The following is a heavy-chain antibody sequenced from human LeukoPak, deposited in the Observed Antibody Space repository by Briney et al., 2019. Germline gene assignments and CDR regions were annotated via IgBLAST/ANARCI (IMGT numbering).Heavy chain of an antibody. D-gene: IGHD3-16*01. V-gene: IGHV4-61*08. CDR2: IHTSGST. J-gene: IGHJ4*02. CDR3: ARRRGGYGQGEFDY. Sequence: PSETLSLTCTVSGGSISSGGYYWSWIRQPPGKELEWIGYIHTSGSTNSNPSLKSRVTMSVDTSKNQFSLKLSSVTAADTAVYYCARRRGGYGQGEFDYWGQGTLVTVSA. CDR1: GGSISSGGYY.